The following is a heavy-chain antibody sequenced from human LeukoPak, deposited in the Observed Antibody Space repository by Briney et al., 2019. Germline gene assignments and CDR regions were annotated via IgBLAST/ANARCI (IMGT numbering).Heavy chain of an antibody. CDR1: GGSISSYY. CDR2: IYTSGST. Sequence: SETLSLTCTVSGGSISSYYWSWIRQPAGKGLEWIGRIYTSGSTNYNPSLKSRVTMSVDTSKNQFSLKLSSVTAADTAVYYCARGFRVAGSDYFDYWGQGTLVTVSS. J-gene: IGHJ4*02. CDR3: ARGFRVAGSDYFDY. V-gene: IGHV4-4*07. D-gene: IGHD6-19*01.